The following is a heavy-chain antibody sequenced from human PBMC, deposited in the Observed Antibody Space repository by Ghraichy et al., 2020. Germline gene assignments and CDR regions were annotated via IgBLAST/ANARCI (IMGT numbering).Heavy chain of an antibody. Sequence: GGSLRLSCAASGFSFTTYSMNWVRQAPGKGLEWLSYISTSGNLMFYADSVKGRFTISRDNAKNSLSLQMNSLRDEDTAVYYCAREMSDSSGYYYPDYWGQGTLVTVSS. V-gene: IGHV3-48*02. CDR3: AREMSDSSGYYYPDY. CDR1: GFSFTTYS. D-gene: IGHD3-22*01. CDR2: ISTSGNLM. J-gene: IGHJ4*02.